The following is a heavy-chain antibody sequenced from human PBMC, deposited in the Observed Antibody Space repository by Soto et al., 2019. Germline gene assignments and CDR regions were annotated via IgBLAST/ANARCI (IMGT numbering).Heavy chain of an antibody. CDR2: IYYSGST. CDR3: ARLIIGAAAGYDFDY. CDR1: GASISSYY. D-gene: IGHD6-13*01. Sequence: WETLSLTCTVSGASISSYYWTGIRQPPGKGLEWIGYIYYSGSTNYNPSLKSRVTISVDTSKNQFSLKLSSVTAADTAVYYCARLIIGAAAGYDFDYWGQGTVVTVSS. J-gene: IGHJ4*02. V-gene: IGHV4-59*08.